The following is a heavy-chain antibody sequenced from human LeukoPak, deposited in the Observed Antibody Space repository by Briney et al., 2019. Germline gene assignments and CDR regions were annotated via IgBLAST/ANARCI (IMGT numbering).Heavy chain of an antibody. V-gene: IGHV3-23*01. D-gene: IGHD1-26*01. CDR3: ARGIVGAKGYYYYGMDV. J-gene: IGHJ6*02. Sequence: GGSLRLSCAASGFTFSSYEMNWVRQAPGKGLEWVSVISGSGGSTYYADSVKGRFTISRDNSKNTLYLQMNSLRAEDTAVYYCARGIVGAKGYYYYGMDVWGQGTTVTVSS. CDR2: ISGSGGST. CDR1: GFTFSSYE.